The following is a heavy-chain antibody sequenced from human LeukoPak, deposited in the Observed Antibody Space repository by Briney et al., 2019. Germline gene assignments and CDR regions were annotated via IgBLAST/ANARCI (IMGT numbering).Heavy chain of an antibody. J-gene: IGHJ4*02. Sequence: ASVKVSCKASGGTFSSYAISWVRQAPGQGLEWMGGIIPIFGTANYARKFQGRVTITADESTSTAYMELSSLRSEDTAVYYCARDARGGSKDYWGQGTLVTVSS. D-gene: IGHD1-26*01. CDR3: ARDARGGSKDY. V-gene: IGHV1-69*13. CDR1: GGTFSSYA. CDR2: IIPIFGTA.